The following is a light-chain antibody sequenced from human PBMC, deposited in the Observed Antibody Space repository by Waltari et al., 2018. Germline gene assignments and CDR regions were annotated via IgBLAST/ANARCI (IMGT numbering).Light chain of an antibody. CDR3: QNHERLPAT. CDR1: QSIGRY. Sequence: VLTQSPGTLYLSLGDRATLSCRASQSIGRYIVWYQQRPGQAPRLPIYAASTRATGIPDRFSGSGYGTDFSLTIDRLEPEDFAVYFCQNHERLPATFGQGTRVEIK. J-gene: IGKJ1*01. CDR2: AAS. V-gene: IGKV3-20*01.